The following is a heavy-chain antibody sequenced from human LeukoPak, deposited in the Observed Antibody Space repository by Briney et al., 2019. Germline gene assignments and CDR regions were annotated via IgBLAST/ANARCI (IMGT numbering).Heavy chain of an antibody. V-gene: IGHV4-4*07. CDR2: INISGSS. Sequence: SETLSHTCTVSGGSISSYYWSWMRQPAGKGLEWIGRINISGSSNYNPDLRSRVTMSVDTSKNQLSLNLSSVTAADTAVYYCAREGGGPRWLDPWGQGTLVTVSS. CDR3: AREGGGPRWLDP. CDR1: GGSISSYY. J-gene: IGHJ5*02. D-gene: IGHD6-25*01.